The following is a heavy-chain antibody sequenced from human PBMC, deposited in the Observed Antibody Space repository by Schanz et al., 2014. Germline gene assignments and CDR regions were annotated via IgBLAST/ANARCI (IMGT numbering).Heavy chain of an antibody. CDR2: INPDGSAK. CDR1: GFTFSFSG. V-gene: IGHV3-7*01. CDR3: ARDFDY. J-gene: IGHJ4*02. Sequence: VQLVESGGGVVQPGGSLRLSCAASGFTFSFSGMQWVRQAPGKGLEWVANINPDGSAKNYVDSVKGRFTISRDNAKNSLYLQMNSLRVEDTGVYYCARDFDYWGQGTLVTVSS.